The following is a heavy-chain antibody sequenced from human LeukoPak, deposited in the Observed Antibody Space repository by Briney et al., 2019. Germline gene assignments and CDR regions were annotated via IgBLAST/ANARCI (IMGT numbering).Heavy chain of an antibody. D-gene: IGHD1-26*01. V-gene: IGHV1-18*01. J-gene: IGHJ5*02. CDR2: ISGNSGKT. Sequence: ASVKVSCKTSGYTFSTYGLSWVRQAPGQGLEWMGWISGNSGKTHYAQKFQDRVTLTTDTSSTTAFMELRSLKSDDTAMYYCARNAGSYFEFAPWGQGTLVTVSS. CDR1: GYTFSTYG. CDR3: ARNAGSYFEFAP.